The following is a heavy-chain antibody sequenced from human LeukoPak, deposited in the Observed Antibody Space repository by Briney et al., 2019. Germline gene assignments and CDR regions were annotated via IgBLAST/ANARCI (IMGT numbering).Heavy chain of an antibody. Sequence: PSETLSLTCTVSGGSMSSFYWSWIRQPPGKGLEWIGYIYYSGTTNYNPSLKSRVTISVDASKNQFSLKLSSVTAADTAVYYCARDQHCSSTSCDGVGAFDIWGQGTMVTVSS. CDR1: GGSMSSFY. CDR2: IYYSGTT. V-gene: IGHV4-59*01. J-gene: IGHJ3*02. D-gene: IGHD2-2*01. CDR3: ARDQHCSSTSCDGVGAFDI.